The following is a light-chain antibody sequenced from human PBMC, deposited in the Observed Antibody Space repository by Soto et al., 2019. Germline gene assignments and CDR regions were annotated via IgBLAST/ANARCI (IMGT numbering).Light chain of an antibody. CDR3: SSYTSSSTLAV. Sequence: QSALTQPASVSGSPGQSITISCTGTSSDVGGYNYVSWYQQHPGKAPKLMIYDVSNRPSGVSNRFSGSKSGNTASLTISGRQAEDDADYYCSSYTSSSTLAVFGGGTKLTVL. V-gene: IGLV2-14*01. J-gene: IGLJ2*01. CDR2: DVS. CDR1: SSDVGGYNY.